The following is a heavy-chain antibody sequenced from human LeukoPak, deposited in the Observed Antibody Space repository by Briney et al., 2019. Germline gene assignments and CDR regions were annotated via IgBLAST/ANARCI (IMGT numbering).Heavy chain of an antibody. D-gene: IGHD3-22*01. Sequence: PGRSLRLSCVASGFTFSSHAMHWVRKAPGQGLEWVAVISYDGSNKYYADSVKGRFTISRDNSKNTLYLQMNSLRAEDTAVYYCARALDYYDSSGYYGYWGQGTLVTVSS. CDR3: ARALDYYDSSGYYGY. CDR1: GFTFSSHA. V-gene: IGHV3-30-3*01. CDR2: ISYDGSNK. J-gene: IGHJ4*02.